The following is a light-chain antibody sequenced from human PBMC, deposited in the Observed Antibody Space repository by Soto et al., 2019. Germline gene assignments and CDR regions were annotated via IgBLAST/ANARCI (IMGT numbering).Light chain of an antibody. J-gene: IGKJ3*01. V-gene: IGKV3-20*01. Sequence: EIVLTQSPGTLSLSPGERATLSCRASQSVSSSYLAWYQQKPGQAPRLLIYGASGRATGIPDRFSGSGSGTDFTLTISRLEPEDFAVYSCQQYGSSLFTFGPGTKMDIK. CDR1: QSVSSSY. CDR3: QQYGSSLFT. CDR2: GAS.